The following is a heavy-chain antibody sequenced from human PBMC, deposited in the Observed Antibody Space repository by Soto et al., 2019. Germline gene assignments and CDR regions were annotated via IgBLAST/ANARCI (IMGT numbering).Heavy chain of an antibody. D-gene: IGHD4-17*01. CDR2: IDPSDSYT. Sequence: GESLKISCKGSGYSFTSYWISWVRQMPGKGLEWMGRIDPSDSYTNYSPSFQGHVTISADKSISTAYLQWSSLKASDTAMYYCATHDYGGEYYYYYGMDACGQGTTVTVSS. CDR3: ATHDYGGEYYYYYGMDA. J-gene: IGHJ6*02. CDR1: GYSFTSYW. V-gene: IGHV5-10-1*01.